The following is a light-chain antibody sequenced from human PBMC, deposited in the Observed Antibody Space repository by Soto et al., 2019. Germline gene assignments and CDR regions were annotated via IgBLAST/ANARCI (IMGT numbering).Light chain of an antibody. V-gene: IGKV1-9*01. J-gene: IGKJ3*01. Sequence: DIQLTQSPSFLSASVGDRVTITCRASQDIRSYLAWYRQRPGKAPELLIYGASTLRPGGASRFSGSGSGTEFTLTISSLQPEDFATYFCQQLNTFPPFFTFGPGTKVDIK. CDR3: QQLNTFPPFFT. CDR2: GAS. CDR1: QDIRSY.